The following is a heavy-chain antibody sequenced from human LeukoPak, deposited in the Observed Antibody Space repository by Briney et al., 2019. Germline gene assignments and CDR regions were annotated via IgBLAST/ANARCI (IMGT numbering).Heavy chain of an antibody. J-gene: IGHJ4*02. V-gene: IGHV1-69*04. D-gene: IGHD1-26*01. CDR3: ASPSIVGARFVFDY. Sequence: EASVKVSCKASGGTFSSYAISWVRQAPGQGLEWMGRIIPILGIANYAQKFQGRVTITADKSTSTAYMELSSLRSEDTAVYYCASPSIVGARFVFDYWGQGTLVTVSS. CDR1: GGTFSSYA. CDR2: IIPILGIA.